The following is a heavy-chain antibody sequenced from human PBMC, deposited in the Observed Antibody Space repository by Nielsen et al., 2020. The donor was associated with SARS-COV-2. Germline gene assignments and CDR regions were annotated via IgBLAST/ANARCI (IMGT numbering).Heavy chain of an antibody. V-gene: IGHV5-51*01. J-gene: IGHJ3*02. Sequence: YWSWIRQHPGKGLEWMGIIYPGDSDTRYSPSFQGQVTISADKSISTAYLQWSSLKASDTAMYYCARRGKYYDISFDIWGQGTMVTVSS. CDR1: YW. D-gene: IGHD3-9*01. CDR2: IYPGDSDT. CDR3: ARRGKYYDISFDI.